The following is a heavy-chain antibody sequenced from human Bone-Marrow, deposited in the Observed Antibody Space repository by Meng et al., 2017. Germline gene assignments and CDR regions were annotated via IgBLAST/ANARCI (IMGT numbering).Heavy chain of an antibody. V-gene: IGHV3-74*01. CDR1: GITFNNYW. J-gene: IGHJ4*02. CDR3: ARVAWGFDY. CDR2: INSDGSST. Sequence: EGQLVECGGGLVQPGGFLRLSCVATGITFNNYWMHCVRQAPGKGLVWVSRINSDGSSTSYADSVKGRFTISRDNAKNTLYLQMNSLTAEDTAIYYCARVAWGFDYWGQGTLVTVSS. D-gene: IGHD7-27*01.